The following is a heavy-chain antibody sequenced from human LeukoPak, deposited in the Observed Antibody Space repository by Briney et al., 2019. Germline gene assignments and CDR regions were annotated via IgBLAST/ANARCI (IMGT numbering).Heavy chain of an antibody. J-gene: IGHJ3*02. CDR1: GGSISSSNW. Sequence: ASETLSLTRAVSGGSISSSNWWSWVRQPPGKGLEWIGEIYHSGSTNYNPSLKSRVTISVDKSKNQFSLKLSSVTAADTAVYYCARELSGSEIFARSFDIWGQGTMVTVSS. D-gene: IGHD3-10*01. CDR2: IYHSGST. CDR3: ARELSGSEIFARSFDI. V-gene: IGHV4-4*02.